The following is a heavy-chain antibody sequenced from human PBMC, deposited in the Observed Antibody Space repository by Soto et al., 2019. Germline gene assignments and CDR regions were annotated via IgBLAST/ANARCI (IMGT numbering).Heavy chain of an antibody. V-gene: IGHV4-39*01. D-gene: IGHD3-3*01. CDR2: IYYSGST. CDR1: GGSISSSSYY. Sequence: SETLSLTCTVSGGSISSSSYYWGWIRQPPGKGLEWIGSIYYSGSTYYNPSLKSRVTISVDTSKNQFSLKLSSVTAADTAVYSCARLHSYYDFWCGYSLNRRGGRETWGQGTLVTVSS. J-gene: IGHJ5*02. CDR3: ARLHSYYDFWCGYSLNRRGGRET.